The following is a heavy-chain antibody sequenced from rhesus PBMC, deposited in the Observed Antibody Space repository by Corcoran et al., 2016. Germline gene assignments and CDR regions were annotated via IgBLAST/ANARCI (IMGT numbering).Heavy chain of an antibody. V-gene: IGHV4S7*01. Sequence: QVQLQESGPGLVKPSETLSLTCAVSGGSISGGYYWGWICQPQGKGLEWIGNIYGNSASTYYNPSLKSRVTRSKDTSKNQFSLKLSAVTAADTAVYYCARRYGSGYLDVWGRGVLVTVSS. CDR3: ARRYGSGYLDV. D-gene: IGHD3-28*01. CDR2: IYGNSAST. J-gene: IGHJ5-2*02. CDR1: GGSISGGYY.